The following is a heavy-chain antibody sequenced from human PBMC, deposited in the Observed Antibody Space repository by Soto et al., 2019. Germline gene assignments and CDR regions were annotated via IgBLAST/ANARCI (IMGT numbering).Heavy chain of an antibody. CDR3: ARVSIPSGSSSYYYYGMDV. D-gene: IGHD6-6*01. CDR1: GYKVSTWHNFTSYW. Sequence: SLKISCMGSGYKVSTWHNFTSYWIAWVRQIPGEGLEWMGIIYPGDSDTRYSPSFQGQVTISADKSISTAYLQWSSLRAEDTAVYYCARVSIPSGSSSYYYYGMDVWGQGTTVTVSS. V-gene: IGHV5-51*01. J-gene: IGHJ6*02. CDR2: IYPGDSDT.